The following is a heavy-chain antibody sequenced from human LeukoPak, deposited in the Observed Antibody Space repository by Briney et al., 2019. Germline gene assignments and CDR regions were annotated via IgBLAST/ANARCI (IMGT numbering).Heavy chain of an antibody. Sequence: GGSLRLSCAASGFTFSASYMAWVRQAPGKGLEWLSYISGDSGDTNYADSVKGRFTISRDNAKNSLYLQMNSLRVEDTAVYFCARDPRTVRIWGQGTLVTVSS. CDR3: ARDPRTVRI. CDR2: ISGDSGDT. J-gene: IGHJ4*02. CDR1: GFTFSASY. D-gene: IGHD1-1*01. V-gene: IGHV3-11*06.